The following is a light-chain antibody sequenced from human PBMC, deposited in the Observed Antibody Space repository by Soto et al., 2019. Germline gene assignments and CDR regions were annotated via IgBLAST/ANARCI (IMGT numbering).Light chain of an antibody. CDR2: GVS. V-gene: IGKV3-20*01. CDR3: QQYGSPPYT. CDR1: QSINSIY. J-gene: IGKJ2*01. Sequence: EIVLTQSPGTLSLSPGERATLSCRASQSINSIYFAWYQHKPGQAPRLLIYGVSRRATGIPARFSGSGSGTHYTLTISRQESEDLAVYYCQQYGSPPYTFGQGTKLEIK.